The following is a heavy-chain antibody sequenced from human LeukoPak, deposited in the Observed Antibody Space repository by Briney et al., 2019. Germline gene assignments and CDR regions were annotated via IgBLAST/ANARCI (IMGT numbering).Heavy chain of an antibody. CDR2: IIPIFGTA. CDR1: GGTFSSYA. D-gene: IGHD2-2*01. Sequence: SVKVSCKASGGTFSSYAISWVRQAPGQGLEWMGRIIPIFGTANYAQKFQGRVTITADKSTSTAYMELSSLRSEDTAVYYCARTLRDIVVVPAAGAQFDYWGQGTLVTVSS. CDR3: ARTLRDIVVVPAAGAQFDY. V-gene: IGHV1-69*06. J-gene: IGHJ4*02.